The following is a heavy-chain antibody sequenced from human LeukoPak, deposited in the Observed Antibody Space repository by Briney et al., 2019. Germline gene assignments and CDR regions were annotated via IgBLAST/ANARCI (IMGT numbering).Heavy chain of an antibody. CDR3: ARTRDLGPDY. D-gene: IGHD1-26*01. J-gene: IGHJ4*02. CDR2: SYYRSKWYY. V-gene: IGHV6-1*01. CDR1: GDSVSSNSAA. Sequence: SQTLSLTCVISGDSVSSNSAAWNWIRQSPSRGLEWLGRSYYRSKWYYHYAVSMKSRITVNPDTSKNQFSLQLNSVTPEDTAVYYCARTRDLGPDYWGQGTLVTVSS.